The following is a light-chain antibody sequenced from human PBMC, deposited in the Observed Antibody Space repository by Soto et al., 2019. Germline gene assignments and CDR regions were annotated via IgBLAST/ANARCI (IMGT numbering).Light chain of an antibody. Sequence: QPVLTQSPSASASLGASVKLTCTLRSGHSSYAIAWHQQQPEKGPRYLMKVNRDGSHNKGDGIPDRFSGSSSGAERYLTISSLQFEDEADYYCQTWGTGIAVFGGGTQLTVL. CDR1: SGHSSYA. J-gene: IGLJ7*01. CDR3: QTWGTGIAV. CDR2: VNRDGSH. V-gene: IGLV4-69*01.